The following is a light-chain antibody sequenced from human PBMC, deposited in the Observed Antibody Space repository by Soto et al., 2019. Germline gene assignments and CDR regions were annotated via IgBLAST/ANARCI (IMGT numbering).Light chain of an antibody. CDR2: SAS. Sequence: EIVLTQSPGTLSLSLGERATLSCRASQGVGSTYLAWYQQKPGQAPRLLIYSASSRATGIPDRFSGSGSGTAFTLTISRLEPEDSAVYYCQQYGSSPLTFGGGTKVDIK. V-gene: IGKV3-20*01. J-gene: IGKJ4*01. CDR1: QGVGSTY. CDR3: QQYGSSPLT.